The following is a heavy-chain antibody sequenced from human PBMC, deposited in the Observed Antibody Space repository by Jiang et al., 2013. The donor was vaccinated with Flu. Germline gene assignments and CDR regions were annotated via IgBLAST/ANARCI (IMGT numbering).Heavy chain of an antibody. J-gene: IGHJ4*02. D-gene: IGHD3-10*01. Sequence: VQLVESGPGLVKPSQTLSLTCTVSGGSISSGSYYWSWIRQPAGKGLEWIGRIYTSGSTNYNPSLKSRVTISVDTSKNQFSLKLSSVTAADTAVYYCARYGSGSYHARAGDYWGQGTLVTVSS. V-gene: IGHV4-61*02. CDR2: IYTSGST. CDR1: GGSISSGSYY. CDR3: ARYGSGSYHARAGDY.